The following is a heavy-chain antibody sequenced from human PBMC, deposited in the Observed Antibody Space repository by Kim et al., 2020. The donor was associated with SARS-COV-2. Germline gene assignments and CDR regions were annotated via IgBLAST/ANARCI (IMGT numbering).Heavy chain of an antibody. CDR1: GFTFSSYW. V-gene: IGHV3-74*01. J-gene: IGHJ4*02. CDR3: ARDPDLRGFSYADY. D-gene: IGHD5-18*01. Sequence: GGSLRLSCAASGFTFSSYWMHWVRQAPGKGLEWVSRIKSDEITTTYADSVKGRFTISRVNAKNMLYLQLNSLRAEDTAVYYCARDPDLRGFSYADYWGQGTQVTVSS. CDR2: IKSDEITT.